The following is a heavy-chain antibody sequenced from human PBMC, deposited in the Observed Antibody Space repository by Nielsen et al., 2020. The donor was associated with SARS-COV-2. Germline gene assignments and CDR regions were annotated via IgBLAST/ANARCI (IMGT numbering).Heavy chain of an antibody. J-gene: IGHJ4*02. D-gene: IGHD3-22*01. Sequence: GGSLRLSCAASGLTFDDYAMHWVRQAPGKGLEWVSGISWNSGSIGYADSVKGRFTISRDNAKNSLYLQMNSLRAEDTALYYCAKDLYYYDSSGTIFDYWGQGTLVTVSS. CDR2: ISWNSGSI. CDR3: AKDLYYYDSSGTIFDY. V-gene: IGHV3-9*01. CDR1: GLTFDDYA.